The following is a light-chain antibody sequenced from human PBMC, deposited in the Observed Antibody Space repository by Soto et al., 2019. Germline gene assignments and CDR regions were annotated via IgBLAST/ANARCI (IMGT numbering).Light chain of an antibody. V-gene: IGKV3-15*01. CDR1: QSVSSN. CDR3: QQYGTSPQT. CDR2: GAS. J-gene: IGKJ1*01. Sequence: EIVMTQSPATLSVSPGERATLSCRASQSVSSNLAWYQQKPGQAPSLLIYGASTRATGTPARFSGSGSGTDFTLTISRLAPEDFAVYYCQQYGTSPQTFGQGTKVDI.